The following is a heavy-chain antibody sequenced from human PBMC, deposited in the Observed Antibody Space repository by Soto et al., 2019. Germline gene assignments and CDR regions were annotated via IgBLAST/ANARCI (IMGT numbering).Heavy chain of an antibody. J-gene: IGHJ4*02. CDR1: GFNFAGYF. Sequence: QVQLVQSGAEVKTPGASVKVFCKASGFNFAGYFLHWVRQAPGQGLEWMGWINPNSGATKCAHKFQGRVTMTWDTSIKTASLELVRLTSDDMAMYFCARAVWGSSQELDNWGQGTLVTVSS. CDR3: ARAVWGSSQELDN. V-gene: IGHV1-2*07. CDR2: INPNSGAT. D-gene: IGHD3-16*01.